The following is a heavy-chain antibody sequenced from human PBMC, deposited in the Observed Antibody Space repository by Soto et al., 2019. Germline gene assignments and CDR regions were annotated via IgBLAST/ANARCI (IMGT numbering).Heavy chain of an antibody. D-gene: IGHD3-3*01. CDR1: GFTFSSYG. CDR3: ARFGVNITIFGVVIPDYGMDV. Sequence: GGSLRLSCAASGFTFSSYGMHWVRQAPGKGLEWVAVIWYDGSNKYYADSVKGRFTISRDNSKNTLYLQMNSLRAEDTAVYYCARFGVNITIFGVVIPDYGMDVWGQGTKVTVYS. J-gene: IGHJ6*02. V-gene: IGHV3-33*01. CDR2: IWYDGSNK.